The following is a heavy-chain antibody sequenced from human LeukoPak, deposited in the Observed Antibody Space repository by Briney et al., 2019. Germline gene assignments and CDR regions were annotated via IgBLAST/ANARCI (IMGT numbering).Heavy chain of an antibody. Sequence: SETLSLTCTVSGGSISSYYWSWIRQPPGKGLEWIGYIYYSGSTNYNPSLKSRVTISVDTSKNQFSLKLSSVTAADTAVYYCARGHLTGYYYFDYWGQGTLVTVFS. V-gene: IGHV4-59*08. CDR2: IYYSGST. D-gene: IGHD3-9*01. CDR1: GGSISSYY. CDR3: ARGHLTGYYYFDY. J-gene: IGHJ4*02.